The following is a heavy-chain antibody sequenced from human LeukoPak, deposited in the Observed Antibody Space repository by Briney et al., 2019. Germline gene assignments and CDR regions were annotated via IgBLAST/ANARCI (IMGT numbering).Heavy chain of an antibody. CDR1: GFTFSSYA. D-gene: IGHD6-13*01. CDR3: ARDAKVGSSWYYYYHNMDV. J-gene: IGHJ6*03. Sequence: PGGSLRLSCAASGFTFSSYAMHWVRQAPGKGLEWVAVISYDGSNKYYADSVKGRFTISRDNSKNTLYLQMNSLRAEDTAVYYCARDAKVGSSWYYYYHNMDVWGKGTTVTVSS. CDR2: ISYDGSNK. V-gene: IGHV3-30*01.